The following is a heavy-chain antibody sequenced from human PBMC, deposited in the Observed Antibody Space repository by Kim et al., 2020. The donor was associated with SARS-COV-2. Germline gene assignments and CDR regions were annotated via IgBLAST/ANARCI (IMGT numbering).Heavy chain of an antibody. J-gene: IGHJ4*02. D-gene: IGHD4-4*01. CDR3: ARVDYSEGWPLPFFAY. Sequence: ASVKVSCKASGFSFSDYAVHWVRQASGHSLEWMGWISADRSTTEHSLKLQGTQYSQKFQGRVTFTKDTSASTSYMELTSLASEDTAVYYCARVDYSEGWPLPFFAYWGQGTPVTVSS. CDR2: ISADRSTTEHSLKLQGT. V-gene: IGHV1-3*01. CDR1: GFSFSDYA.